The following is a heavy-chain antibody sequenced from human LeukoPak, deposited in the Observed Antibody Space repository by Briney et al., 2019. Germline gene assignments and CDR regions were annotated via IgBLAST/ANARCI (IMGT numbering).Heavy chain of an antibody. J-gene: IGHJ6*03. CDR3: ARPYYDFWSGYYKYYYMDV. V-gene: IGHV4-30-4*08. D-gene: IGHD3-3*01. CDR1: GGSISSGDYY. Sequence: NSSQTLSLTCTVSGGSISSGDYYWSWIRQPPGKGLEWIGGIYHSGSTYYNPSLKSRVTISVDTSKNQFSLKLSSVTAADTAVYYCARPYYDFWSGYYKYYYMDVWGKGTTVTVSS. CDR2: IYHSGST.